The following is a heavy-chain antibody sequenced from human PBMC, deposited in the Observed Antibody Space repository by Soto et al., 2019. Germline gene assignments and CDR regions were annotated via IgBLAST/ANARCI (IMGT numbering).Heavy chain of an antibody. J-gene: IGHJ6*02. CDR3: ATLMGGVVREVYYGMDG. V-gene: IGHV1-24*01. CDR2: FDPEDGET. D-gene: IGHD3-3*01. Sequence: ASVKVSCKVSGYTLTELSMHWVRQAPGKGLEWMGGFDPEDGETIYAQKFQGRVTMTEDTSTDTAYMELSSLRSEDTAVYYCATLMGGVVREVYYGMDGWGQGTTVTVSS. CDR1: GYTLTELS.